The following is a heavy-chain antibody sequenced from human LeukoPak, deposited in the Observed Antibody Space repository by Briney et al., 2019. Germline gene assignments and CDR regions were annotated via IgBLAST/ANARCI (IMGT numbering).Heavy chain of an antibody. CDR2: TYYRSKWYT. V-gene: IGHV6-1*01. CDR1: GDSVVSNSTA. Sequence: SQTLSLTCVISGDSVVSNSTACNWIRQSPSRGLEWLGRTYYRSKWYTDYAVSVKSRITINPDTSKNQFSLQLNSVTPEDTAVYYCARGQLKTLAHPTWGQGTLVTVSS. J-gene: IGHJ5*02. D-gene: IGHD6-6*01. CDR3: ARGQLKTLAHPT.